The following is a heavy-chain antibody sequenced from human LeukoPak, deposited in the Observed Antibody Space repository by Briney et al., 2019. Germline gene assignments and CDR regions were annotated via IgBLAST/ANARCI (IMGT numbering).Heavy chain of an antibody. D-gene: IGHD5-12*01. CDR2: MNPNSGYT. CDR3: ARVAASIAY. CDR1: GYTFTTYD. Sequence: ASVKVSCKASGYTFTTYDINWVRQATGQGLEWMGWMNPNSGYTGYAQKFQGRVTITRDTSISTAYMELSSLRSEDTAVYYCARVAASIAYWGQRTLVTVSS. J-gene: IGHJ4*02. V-gene: IGHV1-8*03.